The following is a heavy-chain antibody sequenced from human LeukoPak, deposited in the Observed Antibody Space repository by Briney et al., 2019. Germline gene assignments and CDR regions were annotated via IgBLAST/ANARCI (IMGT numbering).Heavy chain of an antibody. CDR3: ARIGAATYAFDI. CDR1: GFTFSDTW. CDR2: IKSDGSST. Sequence: GGSLRLSCAASGFTFSDTWMHWVRQVPGEGLVWVSRIKSDGSSTTYADSVKGRFTISRDNAKNTLYLQMNSLRADDTAVYYCARIGAATYAFDIWGQGTMVTVSS. V-gene: IGHV3-74*01. J-gene: IGHJ3*02. D-gene: IGHD1-26*01.